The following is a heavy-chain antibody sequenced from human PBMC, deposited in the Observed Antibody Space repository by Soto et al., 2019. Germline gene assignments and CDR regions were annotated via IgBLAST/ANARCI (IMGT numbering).Heavy chain of an antibody. CDR1: GFTFSSYA. J-gene: IGHJ6*02. D-gene: IGHD3-16*02. V-gene: IGHV3-23*01. CDR2: ISGSGGST. CDR3: AKDSRPSFIDYYYGMDV. Sequence: GGSLRLSCAASGFTFSSYAMSWVRQAPGKGLEWVSAISGSGGSTYYADSVKGRFTISRDNSKNTLYLQMNSLRAEDTAVYYCAKDSRPSFIDYYYGMDVWGQGTTVTVSS.